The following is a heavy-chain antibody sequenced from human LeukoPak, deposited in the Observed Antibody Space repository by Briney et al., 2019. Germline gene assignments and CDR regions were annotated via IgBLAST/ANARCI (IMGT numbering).Heavy chain of an antibody. Sequence: PGGSLRLSCAVSGLTVSSSFMTWVRQAPGKGLEWVSVIYSDGDTYYVDSVKGRFTISRDNSKNTLYLQMNSLRAEDTAVYYCARGPWASFDYWGQGTLVTVSS. D-gene: IGHD3-16*01. CDR2: IYSDGDT. CDR1: GLTVSSSF. V-gene: IGHV3-66*01. CDR3: ARGPWASFDY. J-gene: IGHJ4*02.